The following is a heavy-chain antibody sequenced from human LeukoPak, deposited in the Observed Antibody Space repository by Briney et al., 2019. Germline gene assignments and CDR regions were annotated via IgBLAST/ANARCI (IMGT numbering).Heavy chain of an antibody. V-gene: IGHV4-34*01. Sequence: LETLSLTWGFYGGVFRWLLWGLVPQAPGKGPELDWGNNSCGKHQLNPSLKSRVTISVDTSKNQFSLKLSSVTAADTAVYYCARGGTTYCSGGSCSYRYYYYGMDVWGKGTTVTVSS. CDR1: GGVFRWLL. CDR2: NSCGKH. J-gene: IGHJ6*04. CDR3: ARGGTTYCSGGSCSYRYYYYGMDV. D-gene: IGHD2-15*01.